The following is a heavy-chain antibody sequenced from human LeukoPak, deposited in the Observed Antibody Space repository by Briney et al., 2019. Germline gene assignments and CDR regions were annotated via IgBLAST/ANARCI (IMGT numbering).Heavy chain of an antibody. Sequence: ASVTVSCKASGYTFTSYAMHWVRQAPGQGLEWMGWINAGNGNTKYSQKFQGRVTITRDTSASTAYMELSSLRSEDTAVYYCAREGPYSSSWTGPFDYWGQGTLVTVSS. J-gene: IGHJ4*02. CDR3: AREGPYSSSWTGPFDY. V-gene: IGHV1-3*01. CDR2: INAGNGNT. CDR1: GYTFTSYA. D-gene: IGHD6-13*01.